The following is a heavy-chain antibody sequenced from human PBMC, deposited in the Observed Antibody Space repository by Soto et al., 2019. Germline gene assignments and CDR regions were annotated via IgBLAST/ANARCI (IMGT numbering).Heavy chain of an antibody. D-gene: IGHD6-13*01. J-gene: IGHJ4*02. V-gene: IGHV3-48*01. CDR3: ARDSGPDSSSWSDY. CDR1: GFTFSSYS. CDR2: ISSSSSTI. Sequence: GGSLRLSCAASGFTFSSYSMNWVRQAPGKGLEWVSYISSSSSTIYYADSVKGRFTISRDNAKNSLYLQMNSLRAEDTAVYYCARDSGPDSSSWSDYWGQGTLVTVSS.